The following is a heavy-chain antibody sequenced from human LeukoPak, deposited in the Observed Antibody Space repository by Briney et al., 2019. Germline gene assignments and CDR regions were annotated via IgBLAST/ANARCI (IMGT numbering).Heavy chain of an antibody. V-gene: IGHV1-2*02. CDR1: GYIFIGYY. Sequence: GASVKVSCKPSGYIFIGYYMHWVRQAPGQGPEWMGWINPNTGGTNYAQKFQGRVTMTRDTSVSTLYMELRRLRSDDTAVYYCARDVSQNFYDSSGYYGGRSTLMYYFDYWGQGTLVTVSS. J-gene: IGHJ4*02. CDR2: INPNTGGT. D-gene: IGHD3-22*01. CDR3: ARDVSQNFYDSSGYYGGRSTLMYYFDY.